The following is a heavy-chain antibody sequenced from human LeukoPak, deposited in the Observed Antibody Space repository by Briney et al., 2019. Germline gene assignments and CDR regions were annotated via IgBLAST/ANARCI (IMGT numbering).Heavy chain of an antibody. D-gene: IGHD3-22*01. J-gene: IGHJ4*02. CDR3: ARDTADYCDSSGSVDY. CDR2: ISAYNGNT. V-gene: IGHV1-18*01. CDR1: GYTFTSYG. Sequence: ASVKVSCKASGYTFTSYGISWVRQAPGQGLEWMGWISAYNGNTNYAQKLQGRVTMTTDTSTSTAYMELRSLRSDDTAVYYCARDTADYCDSSGSVDYWGQGTLVTVSS.